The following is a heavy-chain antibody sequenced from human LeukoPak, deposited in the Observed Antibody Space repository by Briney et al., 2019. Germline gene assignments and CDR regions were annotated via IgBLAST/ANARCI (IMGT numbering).Heavy chain of an antibody. Sequence: PSETLSLTCTVSGGSISAYYWNWIRQPPGKGLEWIGYIYYSGSADYNPALKSRVTISVDTSKNQFSLKLSSVTAADTAVYYCARGESKGTYYYYYYGMDVWGQGTTVTVSS. CDR3: ARGESKGTYYYYYYGMDV. J-gene: IGHJ6*02. D-gene: IGHD3-10*01. V-gene: IGHV4-59*08. CDR1: GGSISAYY. CDR2: IYYSGSA.